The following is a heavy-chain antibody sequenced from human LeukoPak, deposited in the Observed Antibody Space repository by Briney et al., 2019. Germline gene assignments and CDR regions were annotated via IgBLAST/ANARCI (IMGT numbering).Heavy chain of an antibody. CDR3: ARGSSSGWYRIDY. CDR2: ISSSGSTI. CDR1: GFTFSSYE. D-gene: IGHD6-19*01. J-gene: IGHJ4*02. V-gene: IGHV3-48*03. Sequence: GGSLRLSCAASGFTFSSYEMNWVRQAPGKGLEWVSYISSSGSTIYYADSVKGRFTISRDNAKNSLYLQMSSLRSEDTAVYYCARGSSSGWYRIDYWGQGTLVTVSS.